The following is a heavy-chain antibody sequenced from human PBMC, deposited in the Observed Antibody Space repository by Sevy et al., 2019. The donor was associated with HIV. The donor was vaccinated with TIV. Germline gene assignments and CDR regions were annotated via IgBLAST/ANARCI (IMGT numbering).Heavy chain of an antibody. Sequence: SETLSLTCAVYGGSFSGYYWSWIRQPPGKGLEWIGEINHSGSTNYNPSLKSRVTISVDTSKNQFSLKLSSVTAAHTAVYYCASWPLRNLVVGASPPFDYWGQGTLVTVS. D-gene: IGHD1-26*01. J-gene: IGHJ4*02. V-gene: IGHV4-34*01. CDR2: INHSGST. CDR1: GGSFSGYY. CDR3: ASWPLRNLVVGASPPFDY.